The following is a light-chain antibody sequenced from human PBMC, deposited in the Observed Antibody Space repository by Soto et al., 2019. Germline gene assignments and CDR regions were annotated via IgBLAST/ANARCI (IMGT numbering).Light chain of an antibody. V-gene: IGKV1-39*01. CDR3: QQSYSTPWT. Sequence: DIQMTQSPSSLSASVGDRVTITCRASQSISSYLNWYQQKPGTAPKLLIYAASSLQSGVPSRSSGSGSGTDFTLTISSLQPEDFATYYCQQSYSTPWTFGQGTKVEIK. J-gene: IGKJ1*01. CDR1: QSISSY. CDR2: AAS.